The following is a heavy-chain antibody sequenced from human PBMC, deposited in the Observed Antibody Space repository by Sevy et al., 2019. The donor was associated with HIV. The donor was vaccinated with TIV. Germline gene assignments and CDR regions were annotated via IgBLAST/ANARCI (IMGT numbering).Heavy chain of an antibody. J-gene: IGHJ6*02. CDR1: EFTFSSHS. V-gene: IGHV3-48*02. CDR3: VRDGQRGYDMDV. Sequence: GGSLRLSCAASEFTFSSHSMNWVRQAPGKGLEWVSYISGGSRNIYYADSVKGRFIISRDNARNSLSLQMNSLRDEDTAVYYCVRDGQRGYDMDVWGQGTTVTVSS. D-gene: IGHD3-16*01. CDR2: ISGGSRNI.